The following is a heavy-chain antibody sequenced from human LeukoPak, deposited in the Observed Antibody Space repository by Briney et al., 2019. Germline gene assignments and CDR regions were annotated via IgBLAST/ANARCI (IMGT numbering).Heavy chain of an antibody. D-gene: IGHD6-19*01. CDR2: INHSGST. J-gene: IGHJ4*02. CDR3: ATPSWYSSGWYGVGY. CDR1: GGSFSGYY. V-gene: IGHV4-34*01. Sequence: SETLSLTCAVYGGSFSGYYWSWIRQPPGKGLEWSGEINHSGSTNYNPSLKSRVTIPVDTSKNQFSLKLSSVTAADTAVYYCATPSWYSSGWYGVGYWGQRTLVTVSS.